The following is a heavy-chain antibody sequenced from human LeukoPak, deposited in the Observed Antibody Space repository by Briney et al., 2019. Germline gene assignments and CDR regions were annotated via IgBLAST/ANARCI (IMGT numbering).Heavy chain of an antibody. CDR1: GVSFSGYY. D-gene: IGHD4-11*01. Sequence: SETLSLTCAVYGVSFSGYYWSWVRQPPGKGLEWVGEINHSGSTNYNPSLKSRVTISVDTSKNQFSLKLSSVTAADTAVYYCARAWGSNYGYFDYWGQGTLVTVSS. V-gene: IGHV4-34*01. J-gene: IGHJ4*02. CDR2: INHSGST. CDR3: ARAWGSNYGYFDY.